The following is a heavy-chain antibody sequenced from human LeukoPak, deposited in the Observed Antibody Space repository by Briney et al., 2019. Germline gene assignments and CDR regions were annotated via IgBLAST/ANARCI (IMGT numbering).Heavy chain of an antibody. Sequence: PGGSLRLSCAASGFTFSNYWMHWVRQAPGKWLVWVSRINSDGSSTTYADSVKGRFTISRDNTKSTVYLQNNSLRAEDTAVYYCAGAVYSGSYQDCCGQGTLVTVSS. CDR1: GFTFSNYW. J-gene: IGHJ4*02. V-gene: IGHV3-74*01. CDR2: INSDGSST. D-gene: IGHD1-26*01. CDR3: AGAVYSGSYQDC.